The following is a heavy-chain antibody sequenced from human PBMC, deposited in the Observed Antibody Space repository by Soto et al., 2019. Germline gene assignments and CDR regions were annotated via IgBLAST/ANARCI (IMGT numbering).Heavy chain of an antibody. D-gene: IGHD2-2*01. J-gene: IGHJ5*02. Sequence: PSETLSLTGSVSGGSINSGVYSWNWIRQSPWEALEWIGYIYQSGATYYNPSLNGRVTISLDGSSSHLSLTLNSVTAADTAVYYCARGTVPVAIGGFDPWGQGTLVTVSS. CDR2: IYQSGAT. CDR1: GGSINSGVYS. CDR3: ARGTVPVAIGGFDP. V-gene: IGHV4-30-2*06.